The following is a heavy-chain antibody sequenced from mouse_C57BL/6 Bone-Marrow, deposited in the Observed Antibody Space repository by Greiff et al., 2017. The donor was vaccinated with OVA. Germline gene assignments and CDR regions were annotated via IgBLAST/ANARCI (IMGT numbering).Heavy chain of an antibody. V-gene: IGHV1-61*01. CDR2: IYPSDSET. CDR1: GYTFTSYW. Sequence: VQLQQPGAELVRPGSSVKLSCKASGYTFTSYWMDWVKQRPGQGLEWIGNIYPSDSETHYNQKFKDKATLTVDKSSSTAYMQLSSLTSEDSAVYYCASPLPDYGSSYGFADWGQGTLVTVSA. CDR3: ASPLPDYGSSYGFAD. J-gene: IGHJ3*01. D-gene: IGHD1-1*01.